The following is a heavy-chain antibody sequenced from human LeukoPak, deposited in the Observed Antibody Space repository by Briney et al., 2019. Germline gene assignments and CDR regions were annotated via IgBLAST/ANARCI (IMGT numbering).Heavy chain of an antibody. V-gene: IGHV4-34*01. J-gene: IGHJ4*02. D-gene: IGHD6-13*01. Sequence: SETLSLTCAVYGGSFSGYYWSWIRQPPGKGLEWIGEINHSGSTNYNPSLKSRVTISVDTSKNQFPLKLSSVTAADTAVYYCARSRAYSSSWAAYSYWGQGTLVTVSS. CDR3: ARSRAYSSSWAAYSY. CDR1: GGSFSGYY. CDR2: INHSGST.